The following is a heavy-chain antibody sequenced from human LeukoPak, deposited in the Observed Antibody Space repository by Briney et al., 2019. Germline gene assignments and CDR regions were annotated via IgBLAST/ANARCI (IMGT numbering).Heavy chain of an antibody. CDR1: GFTFSSYA. CDR2: ISGSGGST. D-gene: IGHD5-18*01. J-gene: IGHJ4*02. CDR3: AKLDTYKTFDY. V-gene: IGHV3-23*01. Sequence: GGSLKLSCAASGFTFSSYAMSWVRQAPGKGLEWVSAISGSGGSTYYADSVKGRFTISRDNSKNSRYLQMNSLRDEDTAVYYCAKLDTYKTFDYWGQGTLVTVSS.